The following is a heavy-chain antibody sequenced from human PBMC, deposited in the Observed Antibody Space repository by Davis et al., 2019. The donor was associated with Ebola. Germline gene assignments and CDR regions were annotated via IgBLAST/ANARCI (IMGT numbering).Heavy chain of an antibody. CDR1: GGTFSSSR. CDR2: SIAIFGKT. J-gene: IGHJ4*02. V-gene: IGHV1-69*13. D-gene: IGHD5-12*01. Sequence: SVKVSCKASGGTFSSSRISWVRQAPGQGLEWMGGSIAIFGKTNYAQKFLGRVTITADESTSTAYMELSSLRSEDTAVYYCATQDKKRGYSGYGIDWGQGTLVTVSS. CDR3: ATQDKKRGYSGYGID.